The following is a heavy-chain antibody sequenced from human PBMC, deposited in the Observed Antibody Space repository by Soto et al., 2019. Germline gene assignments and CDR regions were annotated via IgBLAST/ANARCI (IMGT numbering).Heavy chain of an antibody. D-gene: IGHD3-16*01. CDR3: ARSLGPSRHFFDH. CDR2: LSDST. J-gene: IGHJ4*02. CDR1: GFTISNYA. V-gene: IGHV3-23*01. Sequence: EVQLLDSGGHLVQPGGSLRLSCAASGFTISNYAMSWVRQAPGKGLEWVSNLSDSTYYTDSVRGRFTISRDTSETTLYLQTNSPGVEDTPVYYCARSLGPSRHFFDHWGQGTLVTVSS.